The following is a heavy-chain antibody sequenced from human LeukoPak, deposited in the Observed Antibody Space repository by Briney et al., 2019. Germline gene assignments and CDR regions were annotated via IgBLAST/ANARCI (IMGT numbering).Heavy chain of an antibody. J-gene: IGHJ5*02. Sequence: SETLSLTCAVYGGSFSGYYWSWIRQPPGKGLEWIGEINHSGSTNYNPSLKSRVTISVDTSKNQFSLKLSSVTAADTAVYYCARDGGYYDSSGYLNWFDPWGQGTLVTVSS. V-gene: IGHV4-34*01. CDR2: INHSGST. CDR3: ARDGGYYDSSGYLNWFDP. CDR1: GGSFSGYY. D-gene: IGHD3-22*01.